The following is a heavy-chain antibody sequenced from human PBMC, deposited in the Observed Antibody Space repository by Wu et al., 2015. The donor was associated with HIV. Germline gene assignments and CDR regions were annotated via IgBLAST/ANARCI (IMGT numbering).Heavy chain of an antibody. CDR2: INPKSGNT. V-gene: IGHV1-8*01. Sequence: QVQLVQSGAELKKPGASVKVSCKASGYTFIEQYIFWVRQAPGQGLEWMGRINPKSGNTGYAQKFQGRVTMTRNTSIGTAYMELSSLRSEDTAVYYCARGNCGGDCSSFYYYYYGMDIWGQGTTVTVSS. D-gene: IGHD2-21*02. J-gene: IGHJ6*02. CDR1: GYTFIEQY. CDR3: ARGNCGGDCSSFYYYYYGMDI.